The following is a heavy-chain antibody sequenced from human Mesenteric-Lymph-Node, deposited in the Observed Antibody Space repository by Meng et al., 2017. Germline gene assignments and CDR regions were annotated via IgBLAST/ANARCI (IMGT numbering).Heavy chain of an antibody. CDR1: GYSISSGYY. J-gene: IGHJ4*02. V-gene: IGHV4-38-2*01. D-gene: IGHD3-9*01. CDR2: IYHSGST. CDR3: ARGLILTGYLEDY. Sequence: GSLRLSCAVSGYSISSGYYWGWIRQPPGKGLEWIGSIYHSGSTYYNPSLKSRVTISVDTSKNQFSLKLSSVTAADTAVYYCARGLILTGYLEDYWGQGTLVTVSS.